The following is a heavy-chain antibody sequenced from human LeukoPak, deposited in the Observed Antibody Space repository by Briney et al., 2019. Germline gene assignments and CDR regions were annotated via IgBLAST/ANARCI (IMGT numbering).Heavy chain of an antibody. D-gene: IGHD2-15*01. CDR1: GFPFNSHH. V-gene: IGHV3-48*01. CDR2: ISSSSSAI. CDR3: AKDRGRTWVQVAN. J-gene: IGHJ4*02. Sequence: PGGSLRLSCAASGFPFNSHHMNWVRQAPGKGLEWVSYISSSSSAIYYADSVKGRFTMSRDNSKNTLYLQMNSLRVEDTAVYYCAKDRGRTWVQVANWGQGTLVTVSS.